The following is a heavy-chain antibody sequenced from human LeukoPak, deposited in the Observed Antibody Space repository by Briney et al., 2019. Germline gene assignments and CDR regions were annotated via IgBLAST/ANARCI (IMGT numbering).Heavy chain of an antibody. J-gene: IGHJ4*02. CDR3: ARDQRQQNYYESIGYMDY. Sequence: GASVKVSCKASGYSSTDNYIHWVRQAPGQGLERMGSINANDGGTNYAHKFHDGVAMTRDTAIRTAYMELSSLTSDDSAVYFCARDQRQQNYYESIGYMDYWGQGALVTVSS. CDR2: INANDGGT. CDR1: GYSSTDNY. V-gene: IGHV1-2*02. D-gene: IGHD3-22*01.